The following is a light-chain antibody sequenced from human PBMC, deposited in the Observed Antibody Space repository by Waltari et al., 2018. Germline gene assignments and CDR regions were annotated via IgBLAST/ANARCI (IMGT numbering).Light chain of an antibody. CDR3: QHYVRLPAT. CDR1: QRVRGS. CDR2: GAS. Sequence: EIVLTKSPGTLSLSPGERATLSCRASQRVRGSLAWYQQKAGQAPRLLIYGASSRATGIPDRFSGSGSGTDFSLTISRLEPEDFAVYYCQHYVRLPATFGQGTKVEI. J-gene: IGKJ1*01. V-gene: IGKV3-20*01.